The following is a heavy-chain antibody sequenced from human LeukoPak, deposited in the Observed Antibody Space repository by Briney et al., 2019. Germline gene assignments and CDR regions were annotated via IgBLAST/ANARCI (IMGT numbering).Heavy chain of an antibody. CDR1: GFTFSSYA. CDR3: GKLFYSSGMYHFDY. D-gene: IGHD3-10*01. V-gene: IGHV3-30-3*02. CDR2: ISYDGSNK. J-gene: IGHJ4*02. Sequence: GRSLRLSCAASGFTFSSYAMHWVRQAPGKGPEWVAVISYDGSNKYYADSVKGRFTISRDNSKNTLYLQMNSLRAEDTAVFYCGKLFYSSGMYHFDYWGQGTLVTVPS.